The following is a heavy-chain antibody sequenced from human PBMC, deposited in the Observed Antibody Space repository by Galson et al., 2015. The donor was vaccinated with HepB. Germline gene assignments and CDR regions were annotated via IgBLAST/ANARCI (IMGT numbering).Heavy chain of an antibody. D-gene: IGHD6-13*01. CDR2: IYSGGST. CDR3: ARVAFSSWYRYFEY. CDR1: GFTVSSNY. J-gene: IGHJ4*02. Sequence: SLRLSCAASGFTVSSNYMSWVRQAPGKGLEWVSVIYSGGSTYYADSVKGRFTISRDNSKTTLYLQMNSLRAEDTAVYYCARVAFSSWYRYFEYWGQGTLVTVSS. V-gene: IGHV3-66*02.